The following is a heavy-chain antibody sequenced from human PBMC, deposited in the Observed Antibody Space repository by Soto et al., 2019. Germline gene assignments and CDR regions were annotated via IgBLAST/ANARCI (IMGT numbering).Heavy chain of an antibody. Sequence: QVQLVQSGAEVKKPGSSVKVSCKASGGTFSSYAISWVRQAPGQGLEWMGGIIPIFGTANYAQKFQGRVTITADESTSTAYMELSSLRSEDKVVYYCARMHGGDYYDSSGYYYGAFDIWGQGTMVTVSS. CDR1: GGTFSSYA. J-gene: IGHJ3*02. D-gene: IGHD3-22*01. V-gene: IGHV1-69*01. CDR3: ARMHGGDYYDSSGYYYGAFDI. CDR2: IIPIFGTA.